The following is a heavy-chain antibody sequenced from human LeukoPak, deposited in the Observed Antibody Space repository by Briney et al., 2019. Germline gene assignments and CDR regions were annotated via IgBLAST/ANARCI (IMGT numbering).Heavy chain of an antibody. J-gene: IGHJ3*01. Sequence: GGSLRLSCAVSGFTFNTYAMSWVRQAPGKGLEWVSRINSDGSSTNYADSVKGRFTISRDNANNTLSLQMNSLRAEDTAVYYCARGSHAFDVWGQGTMVTVSS. V-gene: IGHV3-74*01. CDR3: ARGSHAFDV. CDR2: INSDGSST. CDR1: GFTFNTYA. D-gene: IGHD3-10*01.